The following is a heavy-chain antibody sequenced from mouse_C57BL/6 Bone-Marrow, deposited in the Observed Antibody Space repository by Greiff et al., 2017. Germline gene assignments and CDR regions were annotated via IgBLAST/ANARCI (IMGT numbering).Heavy chain of an antibody. Sequence: QVQLQQSGAELVRPGASVTLSCKASGYTFTDYEMHWVQQTPVHGLEWIGAIDPETGGPAYNQKFKGQAILPADNSSSTAYMEIRSLTAEDSSVYYCTRRGNYYDYAGYAMDYWGQGTSVTVSS. CDR3: TRRGNYYDYAGYAMDY. D-gene: IGHD2-4*01. CDR1: GYTFTDYE. CDR2: IDPETGGP. V-gene: IGHV1-15*01. J-gene: IGHJ4*01.